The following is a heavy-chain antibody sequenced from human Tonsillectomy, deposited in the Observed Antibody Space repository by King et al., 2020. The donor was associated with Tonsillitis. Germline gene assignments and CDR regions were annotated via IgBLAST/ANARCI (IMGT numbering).Heavy chain of an antibody. CDR3: AREFPSVVLDY. Sequence: VQLVESGGGVVQPGRSLRLSCAAYGFMFNSYAMHWVRQAPGKGLEWVAFISYDGSKKDYADSVKGRFTISRDNSKNTVFLQMNSLRPEDTAVYYCAREFPSVVLDYWGQGTLVTVSS. D-gene: IGHD2-21*01. CDR2: ISYDGSKK. V-gene: IGHV3-30*04. CDR1: GFMFNSYA. J-gene: IGHJ4*02.